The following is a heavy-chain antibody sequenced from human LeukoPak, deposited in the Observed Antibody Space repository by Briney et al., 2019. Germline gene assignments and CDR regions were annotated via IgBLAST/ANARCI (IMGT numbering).Heavy chain of an antibody. V-gene: IGHV1-2*02. J-gene: IGHJ4*02. CDR1: GYSFTSYW. CDR3: ARGGYYDFWSGYRPPDDY. Sequence: GESLKISCKGSGYSFTSYWIGWVRQAPGQGLEWMGWINPNSGGTNYAQKFQGRVTMTRDTSISTAYMELSRLRSDDTAVYYCARGGYYDFWSGYRPPDDYWGQGTLVTVSS. D-gene: IGHD3-3*01. CDR2: INPNSGGT.